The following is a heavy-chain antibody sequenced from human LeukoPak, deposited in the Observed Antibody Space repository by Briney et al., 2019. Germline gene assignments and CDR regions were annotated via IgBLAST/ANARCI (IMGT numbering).Heavy chain of an antibody. D-gene: IGHD6-19*01. Sequence: SETLSLTCTVSGYSISSGYYWGWIRQPPGKGLEWIGSIHHSGSSYYNPSLKSRVTISVDTSKNQFFLKLSSVTAADTAVYYCARGRQWLTDCFDNWGQGTLVTVSS. J-gene: IGHJ4*02. V-gene: IGHV4-38-2*02. CDR3: ARGRQWLTDCFDN. CDR1: GYSISSGYY. CDR2: IHHSGSS.